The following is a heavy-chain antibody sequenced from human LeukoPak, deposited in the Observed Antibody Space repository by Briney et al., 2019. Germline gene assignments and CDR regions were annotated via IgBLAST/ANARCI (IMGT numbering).Heavy chain of an antibody. CDR3: ASIISSGYYWP. D-gene: IGHD3-22*01. J-gene: IGHJ5*02. CDR1: GGTFSSYA. Sequence: ASVKVSCKASGGTFSSYAISWVRQAPGQGLEWMGGIIRIFGTANYAQKFQGRVTITADESTSTAYMELSSLRSEDTAVYYCASIISSGYYWPWGQGTLVTVSS. V-gene: IGHV1-69*01. CDR2: IIRIFGTA.